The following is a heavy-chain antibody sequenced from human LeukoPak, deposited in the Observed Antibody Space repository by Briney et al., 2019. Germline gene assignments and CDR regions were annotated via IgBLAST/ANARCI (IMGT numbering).Heavy chain of an antibody. J-gene: IGHJ5*02. Sequence: AAVKVSCKPSGYAFTGSYMHWLRQAPGQGVDWMGWINPNSGGTNYAQKFQCRVTMTRDTSISTAYMDLIRLTSDDTSVYYCSSTYSTVHSWGQGTLVTVSS. CDR3: SSTYSTVHS. V-gene: IGHV1-2*02. D-gene: IGHD3-3*01. CDR2: INPNSGGT. CDR1: GYAFTGSY.